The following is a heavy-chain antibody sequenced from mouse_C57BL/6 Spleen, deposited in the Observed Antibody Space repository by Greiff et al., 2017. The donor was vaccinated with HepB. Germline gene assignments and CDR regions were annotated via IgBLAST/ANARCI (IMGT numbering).Heavy chain of an antibody. D-gene: IGHD1-1*01. J-gene: IGHJ1*03. V-gene: IGHV1-58*01. CDR1: GYTFTSYG. Sequence: VQLKESGAELVRPGSSVKMSCKTSGYTFTSYGINWVKQRPGQGLEWIGYIYIGNGYTEYNEKFKGKATLTSDTSSSTAYMQLSSLTSEDSAIYFCARKTYSGSSYSWYFDVWGTGTTVTVSS. CDR3: ARKTYSGSSYSWYFDV. CDR2: IYIGNGYT.